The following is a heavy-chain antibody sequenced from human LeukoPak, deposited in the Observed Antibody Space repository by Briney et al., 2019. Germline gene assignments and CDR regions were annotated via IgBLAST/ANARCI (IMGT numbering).Heavy chain of an antibody. V-gene: IGHV1-8*01. CDR2: MNPNSDNT. D-gene: IGHD3-10*01. CDR1: GYTFTSYD. J-gene: IGHJ4*02. Sequence: GASVKVSCKASGYTFTSYDINWVRQATGQGLEWMGWMNPNSDNTGYAQKFQGRVTMTRNTSISTAYMELSSLRSEDTAVYYCARALRYYYGSGSYYRSVGYWGQGTLVTVSS. CDR3: ARALRYYYGSGSYYRSVGY.